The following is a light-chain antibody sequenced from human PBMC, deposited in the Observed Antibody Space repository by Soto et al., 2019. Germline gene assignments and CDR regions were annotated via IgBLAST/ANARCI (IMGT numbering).Light chain of an antibody. Sequence: EIVLTQSPATLSLSSGEGATLSCRASQSVSTSLAWYQQKPGQAPRLLIYGASRRAAGIPGRFSGSGSGTDFTLTISSLEPEDFAVYYCQQRSDWLTFGGGTKVEIK. V-gene: IGKV3-11*01. CDR2: GAS. J-gene: IGKJ4*01. CDR1: QSVSTS. CDR3: QQRSDWLT.